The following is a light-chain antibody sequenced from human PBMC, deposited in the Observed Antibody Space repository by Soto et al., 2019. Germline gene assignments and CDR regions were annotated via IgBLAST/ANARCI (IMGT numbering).Light chain of an antibody. Sequence: QSALTQPASVSGSPGQSITISCTGTSSDLGLYNYVSWYQQHPGKAPKLIIYEVNNRPSGVSDRFSGSKSGNTASLTISGLQAEDEADYFCSSYTTSTTWVFGGGTKVTVL. CDR2: EVN. CDR3: SSYTTSTTWV. J-gene: IGLJ3*02. V-gene: IGLV2-14*01. CDR1: SSDLGLYNY.